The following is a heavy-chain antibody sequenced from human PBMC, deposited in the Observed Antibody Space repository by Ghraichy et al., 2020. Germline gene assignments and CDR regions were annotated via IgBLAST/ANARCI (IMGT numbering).Heavy chain of an antibody. Sequence: SETLSLTCTVSGGSISRTSYYWGWIRQAPGKGLEWIGSMYYSGSIYYSPSLKSRVTTSVDTSKNQFFLKLSSVTAADTAVYYCARHEGAGVDGYNYWYYGMDVWGQGTTVTVSS. CDR1: GGSISRTSYY. CDR3: ARHEGAGVDGYNYWYYGMDV. D-gene: IGHD5-24*01. J-gene: IGHJ6*02. CDR2: MYYSGSI. V-gene: IGHV4-39*01.